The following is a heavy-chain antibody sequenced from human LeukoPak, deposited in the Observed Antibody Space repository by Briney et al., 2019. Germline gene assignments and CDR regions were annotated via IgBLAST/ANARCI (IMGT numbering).Heavy chain of an antibody. CDR2: ISGSGGTT. J-gene: IGHJ6*03. V-gene: IGHV3-23*01. Sequence: GGSLRLSCAASGFTFSSYGMSWVRQAPGKGLEWVSAISGSGGTTYYADSVKGRFTISRDNSRNTLYLQMNSLRAEDTAIYYCAKNGDRGAYCSGGTCYPYYYYYMDVWGKGTTVTISS. D-gene: IGHD2-15*01. CDR3: AKNGDRGAYCSGGTCYPYYYYYMDV. CDR1: GFTFSSYG.